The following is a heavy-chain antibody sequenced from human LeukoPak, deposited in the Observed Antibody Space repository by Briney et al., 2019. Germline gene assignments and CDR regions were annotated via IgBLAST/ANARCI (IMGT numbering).Heavy chain of an antibody. V-gene: IGHV3-7*01. J-gene: IGHJ5*02. Sequence: GGSLRLSCTASEFSFSSYWMTWVRQAPGKGLEWVANIKGDGSEKYYVDSVKGRFTISRDNAKNSLHLQMNSLRAEDTAVYYCARHPYDSRGYVTWGQGILVTVSS. D-gene: IGHD3-22*01. CDR1: EFSFSSYW. CDR3: ARHPYDSRGYVT. CDR2: IKGDGSEK.